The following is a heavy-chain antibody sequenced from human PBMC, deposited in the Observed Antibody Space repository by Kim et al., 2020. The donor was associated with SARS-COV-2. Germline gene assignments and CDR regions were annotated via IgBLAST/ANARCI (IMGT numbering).Heavy chain of an antibody. CDR1: GFTLSNYW. J-gene: IGHJ4*02. CDR2: INGDGSST. CDR3: GTSNSAAGDF. Sequence: GGSLRLSCAASGFTLSNYWMHWVRQAPGKGLVWVSRINGDGSSTNCADSVKGRFTISRDNAKNTLYLQMDSLRAEDTAVYYCGTSNSAAGDFWVQGTLVT. D-gene: IGHD6-13*01. V-gene: IGHV3-74*01.